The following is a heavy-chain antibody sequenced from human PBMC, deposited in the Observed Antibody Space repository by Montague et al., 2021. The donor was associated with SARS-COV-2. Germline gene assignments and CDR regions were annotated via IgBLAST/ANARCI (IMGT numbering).Heavy chain of an antibody. CDR1: GGSISSSSYY. CDR3: ARLWDTVYYYYGMDV. J-gene: IGHJ6*02. Sequence: SETLSLTCAVSGGSISSSSYYCGWIRQPPGKGLEWIGSIRYSGSTYYNPSLKSRVSISVDTSKNQFSLKLSSVTAADTAVYYCARLWDTVYYYYGMDVWGQGTTVTVSS. CDR2: IRYSGST. V-gene: IGHV4-39*01. D-gene: IGHD1-26*01.